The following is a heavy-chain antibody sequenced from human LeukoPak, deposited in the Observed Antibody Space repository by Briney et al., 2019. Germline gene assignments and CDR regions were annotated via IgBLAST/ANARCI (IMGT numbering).Heavy chain of an antibody. CDR1: GYTFTSYD. Sequence: ASVKVSCKASGYTFTSYDINWVRQATGQGLEWMGWMNPNSGNTGYAQKFQGRVTMTRNTSISTAYMELSSLRPEDTAVYYCARGSIAARPLGYWGQGTLVTVSS. D-gene: IGHD6-6*01. V-gene: IGHV1-8*01. CDR2: MNPNSGNT. J-gene: IGHJ4*02. CDR3: ARGSIAARPLGY.